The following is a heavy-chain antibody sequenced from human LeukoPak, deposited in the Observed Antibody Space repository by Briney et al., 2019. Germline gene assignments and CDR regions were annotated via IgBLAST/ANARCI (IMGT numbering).Heavy chain of an antibody. J-gene: IGHJ6*03. V-gene: IGHV1-69*06. CDR1: GGTFSSYA. CDR3: ARGRATYYDFWSGYYPYYYYMDV. CDR2: IIPIFGTA. D-gene: IGHD3-3*01. Sequence: SVKVSCKASGGTFSSYAISWVRQAPGQGLEWMGGIIPIFGTANYAQKFQGRVTITADKSTSTAYMELSSLRSEDTAVYYCARGRATYYDFWSGYYPYYYYMDVWGKGTTVTVSS.